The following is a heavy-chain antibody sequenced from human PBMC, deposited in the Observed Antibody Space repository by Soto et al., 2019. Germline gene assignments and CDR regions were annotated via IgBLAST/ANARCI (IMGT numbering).Heavy chain of an antibody. D-gene: IGHD1-26*01. Sequence: SDKVSFKVSCYTFISYDISWVRQAPGQGLEWMGWISAYNGNTNYAQKLQGRVTMTTDTSTSTAYMGLRGLRSDDTDVYYCARELRGGIGSYYDYWGQGTLVTVYS. CDR1: CYTFISYD. V-gene: IGHV1-18*01. J-gene: IGHJ4*02. CDR3: ARELRGGIGSYYDY. CDR2: ISAYNGNT.